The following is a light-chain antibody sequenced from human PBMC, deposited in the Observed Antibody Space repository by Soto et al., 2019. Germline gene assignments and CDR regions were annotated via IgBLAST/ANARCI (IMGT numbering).Light chain of an antibody. J-gene: IGKJ4*01. CDR1: QSVSSN. V-gene: IGKV3-15*01. CDR3: QQYNNWPLN. Sequence: EIVMTQSPATLSVSPGERATLSCRASQSVSSNLAWYQQKPGQAPRLLIYGAYTRATGIPAGFSGSGSGTEFTLTISGLQSEDFAVYYCQQYNNWPLNFGGGTKVEIK. CDR2: GAY.